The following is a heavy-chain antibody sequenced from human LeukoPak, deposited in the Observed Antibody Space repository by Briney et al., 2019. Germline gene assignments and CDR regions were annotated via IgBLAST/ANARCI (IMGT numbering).Heavy chain of an antibody. D-gene: IGHD5-24*01. V-gene: IGHV3-23*01. CDR3: VRRGGSDGWGAFDI. CDR2: IRQSGDIT. CDR1: GFIFSSYA. J-gene: IGHJ3*02. Sequence: GGSLRLSCAASGFIFSSYATSWVRQAPGKGLEWVSSIRQSGDITYYADSVKGRFTISRDNSKNTLSLQMNSLSREDTAIYYCVRRGGSDGWGAFDIWGQGTVVTVSS.